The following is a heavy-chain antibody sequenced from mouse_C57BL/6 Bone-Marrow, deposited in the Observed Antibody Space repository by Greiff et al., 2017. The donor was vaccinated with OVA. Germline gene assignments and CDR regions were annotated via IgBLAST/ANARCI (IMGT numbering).Heavy chain of an antibody. CDR3: GREGYCSGGY. J-gene: IGHJ2*01. Sequence: QVQLQQSGAELAKPGASVKLSCKASGYTFTSYWMHWVKQRPGQGLEWIGYINPSSGYTKYNQKFKDKATLTAGKSSSTAYMQLSRVSHEYSAVYYCGREGYCSGGYWGQGTTLTVSS. V-gene: IGHV1-7*01. D-gene: IGHD3-1*01. CDR1: GYTFTSYW. CDR2: INPSSGYT.